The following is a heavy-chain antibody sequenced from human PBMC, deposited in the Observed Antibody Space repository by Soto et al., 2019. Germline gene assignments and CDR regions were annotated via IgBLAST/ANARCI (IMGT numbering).Heavy chain of an antibody. CDR2: ISGSGGST. Sequence: GGSLRLSCAASGFTFSSYAMSWVRQAPGKGLEWVSAISGSGGSTYYADSVKGRFTISRDNSKNTLYLQMNSLRAEDTAVYYCATLGYCSGGSCYGFYYYHYYMDVWGKGTTVTVSS. CDR3: ATLGYCSGGSCYGFYYYHYYMDV. CDR1: GFTFSSYA. J-gene: IGHJ6*03. V-gene: IGHV3-23*01. D-gene: IGHD2-15*01.